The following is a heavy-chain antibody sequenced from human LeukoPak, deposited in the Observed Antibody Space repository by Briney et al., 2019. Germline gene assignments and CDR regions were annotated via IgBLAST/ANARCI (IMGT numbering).Heavy chain of an antibody. Sequence: GGSLRLSCAASGFTVSSNYMSWVRQAPGKGLEWVSVIYSGGSTYCADSVKGRFTISRDNSKNTLYLQMNSLRAEDTAVYYCARDRGSSGFFDYWGQGTLVTVSS. CDR3: ARDRGSSGFFDY. J-gene: IGHJ4*02. D-gene: IGHD3-22*01. V-gene: IGHV3-53*01. CDR1: GFTVSSNY. CDR2: IYSGGST.